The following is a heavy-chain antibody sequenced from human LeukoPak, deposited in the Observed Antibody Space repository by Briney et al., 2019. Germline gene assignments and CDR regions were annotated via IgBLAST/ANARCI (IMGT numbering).Heavy chain of an antibody. D-gene: IGHD1-7*01. CDR1: GGSICSGGYY. CDR2: IYYGGST. Sequence: PSQTLSLTCTVSGGSICSGGYYWSWIRQHPGKGLEWHGYIYYGGSTYYNPSLKSRVTISVDTSKNQFSLKLISVTAADTAVYYCARTANWTYRFDPWGQGTLVTVHS. J-gene: IGHJ5*02. V-gene: IGHV4-31*03. CDR3: ARTANWTYRFDP.